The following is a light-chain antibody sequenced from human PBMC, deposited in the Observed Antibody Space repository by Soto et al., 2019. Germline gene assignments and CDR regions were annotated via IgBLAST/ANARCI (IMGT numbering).Light chain of an antibody. J-gene: IGKJ5*01. CDR2: AAS. CDR3: QLTYFTLFT. V-gene: IGKV1-39*01. CDR1: QSIISY. Sequence: DVKMYQSPAGLSVKVGDRVTSSCRASQSIISYLNWYQQKPGKAPKLLIYAASSLQSGVPSRFSGSGSGTDFTLTICILQPDDFITYCCQLTYFTLFT.